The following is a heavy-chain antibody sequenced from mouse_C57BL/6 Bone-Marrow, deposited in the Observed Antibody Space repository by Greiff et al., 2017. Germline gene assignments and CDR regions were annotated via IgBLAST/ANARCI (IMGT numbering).Heavy chain of an antibody. Sequence: EVKLVESGGGLVQSGRSLRLSCATSGFTFSDFYMEWVRQAPGKGLEWIAASRNKANDYTTEYSASVKGRFIVSRDTSQCILYLQMNALRAEDTAIYYCARDYYGLDYWGQGTTLTGSS. CDR3: ARDYYGLDY. D-gene: IGHD1-1*01. CDR2: SRNKANDYTT. CDR1: GFTFSDFY. V-gene: IGHV7-1*01. J-gene: IGHJ2*01.